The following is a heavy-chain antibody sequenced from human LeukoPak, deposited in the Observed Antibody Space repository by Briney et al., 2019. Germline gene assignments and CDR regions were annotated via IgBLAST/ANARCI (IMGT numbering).Heavy chain of an antibody. CDR3: ATILTGGSFDY. D-gene: IGHD7-27*01. CDR2: INPNSVGT. V-gene: IGHV1-2*02. J-gene: IGHJ4*02. Sequence: ASVKVSCKASGYTFTGYYMHWVRQAPGQGLEWMGWINPNSVGTNYAQKFQGRVTMTRDTSISTACMELSRLRSDDTAVYYCATILTGGSFDYWGQGTLVTVS. CDR1: GYTFTGYY.